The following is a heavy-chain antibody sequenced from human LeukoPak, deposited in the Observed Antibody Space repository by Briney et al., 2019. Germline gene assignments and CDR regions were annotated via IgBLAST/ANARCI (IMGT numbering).Heavy chain of an antibody. J-gene: IGHJ3*02. CDR1: GGSISSGDYY. D-gene: IGHD2-2*01. V-gene: IGHV4-30-4*01. CDR3: ARDRGGGPVALYDAFNI. CDR2: IYYSGST. Sequence: TSSQTLSLTCTVSGGSISSGDYYWSWIRQPPGKGLEWIGYIYYSGSTYYNPSLKSRLTISVDTSKNQFSLKLSSVTAADTAVYYCARDRGGGPVALYDAFNIWGQGTMVTVSS.